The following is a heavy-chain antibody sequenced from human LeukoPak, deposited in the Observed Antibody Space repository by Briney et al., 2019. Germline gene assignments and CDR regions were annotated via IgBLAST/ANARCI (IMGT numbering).Heavy chain of an antibody. CDR3: ARVVDYYDSSGLDY. CDR1: GGSISSRNYY. J-gene: IGHJ4*02. V-gene: IGHV4-39*01. CDR2: IYSSGST. D-gene: IGHD3-22*01. Sequence: SETLSLTCTVSGGSISSRNYYGGWIRQPPGKGLEWIGCIYSSGSTYYNPSLMSRVTISVDTSKSQFSLKLSSVTAADTAVYYCARVVDYYDSSGLDYWGQGTLVTVSS.